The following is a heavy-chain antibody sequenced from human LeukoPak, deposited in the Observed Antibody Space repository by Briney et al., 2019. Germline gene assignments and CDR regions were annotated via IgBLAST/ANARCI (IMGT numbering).Heavy chain of an antibody. V-gene: IGHV3-7*01. Sequence: GSLRLSCAASGFTFSSYWMSWVRQAPGKGLEWVANIKQNGSEKYYVDSVKGRFTISRDNAKNSLYLQMNSLRAEDTAVYYCARAPGSYSSSWYGSGYFDYWGQGTLVTVSS. J-gene: IGHJ4*02. D-gene: IGHD6-13*01. CDR1: GFTFSSYW. CDR3: ARAPGSYSSSWYGSGYFDY. CDR2: IKQNGSEK.